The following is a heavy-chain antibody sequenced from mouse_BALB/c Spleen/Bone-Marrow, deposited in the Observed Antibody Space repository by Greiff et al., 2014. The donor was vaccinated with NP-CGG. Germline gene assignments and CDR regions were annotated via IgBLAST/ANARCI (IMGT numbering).Heavy chain of an antibody. CDR1: GFNVKDTY. D-gene: IGHD2-3*01. CDR2: IDPANGNT. J-gene: IGHJ4*01. CDR3: ARWLLPYGLDY. Sequence: VQLQQSGAELVKPGASVKLSCTASGFNVKDTYMHWVKQRPEQGLEWIGRIDPANGNTKYDPKFQGKATITADTYSNTAYLQLSSLTSEDTAVYYCARWLLPYGLDYWGQGTSVTVSS. V-gene: IGHV14-3*02.